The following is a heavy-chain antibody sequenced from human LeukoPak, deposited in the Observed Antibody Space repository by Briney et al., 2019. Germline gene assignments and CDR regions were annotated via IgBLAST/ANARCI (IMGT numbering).Heavy chain of an antibody. CDR1: GGSISSGGYY. CDR2: IYYSGST. CDR3: ARERGHYYDSSGPVD. Sequence: SETLSLTCTVSGGSISSGGYYWSWIRQHPGTGLEWIGYIYYSGSTYYNPSLKSRVTISVDTSKNQFSLKLSSVTAADTAVYYCARERGHYYDSSGPVDWGQGTPVTVSS. V-gene: IGHV4-31*03. J-gene: IGHJ4*02. D-gene: IGHD3-22*01.